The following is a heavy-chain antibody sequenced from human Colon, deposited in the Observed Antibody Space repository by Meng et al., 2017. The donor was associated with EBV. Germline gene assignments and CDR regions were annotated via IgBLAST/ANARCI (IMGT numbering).Heavy chain of an antibody. V-gene: IGHV4/OR15-8*02. D-gene: IGHD3-10*01. CDR1: AGSIESENW. J-gene: IGHJ5*02. CDR2: NSHSETP. Sequence: EPVPGPPTPSVSLTMTYGGSAGSIESENWWNLVRQTPDEVLSCIGENSHSETPHYNPSMNRRVTTTIATSTHQFFMKMNSVTAADTAVYYCVRDYDASGFVFDLWGQGTLVTVSS. CDR3: VRDYDASGFVFDL.